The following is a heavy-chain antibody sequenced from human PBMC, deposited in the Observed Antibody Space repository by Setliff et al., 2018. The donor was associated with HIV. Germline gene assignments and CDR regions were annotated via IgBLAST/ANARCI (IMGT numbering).Heavy chain of an antibody. CDR2: FNPEDGET. CDR1: GNTLSEIY. Sequence: ASVKVSCKVSGNTLSEIYIHWVRQAPGKGLEWIGGFNPEDGETIYARKFQVRVTLTEDTSTDTAYMELSSLRSEDTAVYYCARDIPHDYTFWSGSTRFDPWGQGTLVTVSS. V-gene: IGHV1-24*01. CDR3: ARDIPHDYTFWSGSTRFDP. J-gene: IGHJ5*02. D-gene: IGHD3-3*01.